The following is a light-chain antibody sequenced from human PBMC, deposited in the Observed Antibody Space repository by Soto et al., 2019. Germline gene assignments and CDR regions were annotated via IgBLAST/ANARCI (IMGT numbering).Light chain of an antibody. CDR2: EVS. CDR1: TSDIGAYNY. J-gene: IGLJ1*01. Sequence: QSVLTQPPSASGSPGQSVTISCSGTTSDIGAYNYVSWYQRQHPGKPPKLIIFEVSQRPSGVPDHFSGSKSGNTAYLTVSGLQAEDEADYYCSSHGGSNGFYVFGTGTKVTVL. CDR3: SSHGGSNGFYV. V-gene: IGLV2-8*01.